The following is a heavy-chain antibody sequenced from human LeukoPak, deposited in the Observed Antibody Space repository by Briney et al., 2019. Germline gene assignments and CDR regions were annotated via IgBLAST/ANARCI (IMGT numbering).Heavy chain of an antibody. V-gene: IGHV1-46*01. Sequence: ASVKVSCKASGYTFTSYYMRWVRQAPGQGLEWMAIINPSGGSTRYAQKFQGRVTMTRDTSTSTVYMELSSLRSEDTAVYYCARDPRPSYDSSDYYYPGDYWGQGTLVTVSS. J-gene: IGHJ4*02. CDR2: INPSGGST. D-gene: IGHD3-22*01. CDR1: GYTFTSYY. CDR3: ARDPRPSYDSSDYYYPGDY.